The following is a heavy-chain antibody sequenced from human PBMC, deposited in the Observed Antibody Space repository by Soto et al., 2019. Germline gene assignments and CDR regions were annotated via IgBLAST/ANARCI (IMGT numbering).Heavy chain of an antibody. CDR2: IIPIFGTA. D-gene: IGHD3-10*01. Sequence: QVQLVQSGAEVKKPGSSVKVSCKASGGTFSSYAISWVRQAPGQGLEWMGGIIPIFGTANYAQKFQGRVTITADESTSTADMDLSSLRSEDTAVYYCASVPYYDGSGSYSPHYYYYDRDAWGQGATV. CDR3: ASVPYYDGSGSYSPHYYYYDRDA. J-gene: IGHJ6*02. V-gene: IGHV1-69*01. CDR1: GGTFSSYA.